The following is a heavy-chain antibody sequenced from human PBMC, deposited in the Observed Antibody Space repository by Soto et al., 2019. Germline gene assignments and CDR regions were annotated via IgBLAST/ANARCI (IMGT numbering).Heavy chain of an antibody. CDR1: GGSISSGDYY. CDR2: IYYSGST. CDR3: ARDHSSSSPWFDP. Sequence: SETLSLTCTVSGGSISSGDYYWSWIRQPPGKGLEWIGYIYYSGSTYYNPSLKSRVTISVDTSKNQFSLKLSSVTAADTAVYYCARDHSSSSPWFDPWGQGTLVTLSS. V-gene: IGHV4-30-4*01. J-gene: IGHJ5*02. D-gene: IGHD6-6*01.